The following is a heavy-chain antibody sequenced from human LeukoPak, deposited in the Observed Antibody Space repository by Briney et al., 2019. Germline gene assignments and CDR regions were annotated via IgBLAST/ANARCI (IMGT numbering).Heavy chain of an antibody. CDR2: IYYSGNT. CDR1: GASISSYY. Sequence: PSETLSLTCTVSGASISSYYWIWIRQPPGKGLEWIGSIYYSGNTNFNPSLKSRVTISVDTSKSQFSLKMNSVTAADTAVYYCAREGYLDGLDVWGQGTAVTVSS. V-gene: IGHV4-59*01. CDR3: AREGYLDGLDV. J-gene: IGHJ6*02. D-gene: IGHD3-16*02.